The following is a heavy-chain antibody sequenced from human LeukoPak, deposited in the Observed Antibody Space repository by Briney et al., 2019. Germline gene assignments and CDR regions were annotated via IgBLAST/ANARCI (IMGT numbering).Heavy chain of an antibody. CDR3: VRGRTDYCYYMDV. J-gene: IGHJ6*03. Sequence: PSETLSLTCGVSGEPFSGYYWTWIRQPPGKGCEWIGDINESGKTNYNPSLKSRLTISVDPSKNQFSLKLTSMTAADTAVYFCVRGRTDYCYYMDVWGKGTTVTVSS. V-gene: IGHV4-34*01. CDR1: GEPFSGYY. CDR2: INESGKT.